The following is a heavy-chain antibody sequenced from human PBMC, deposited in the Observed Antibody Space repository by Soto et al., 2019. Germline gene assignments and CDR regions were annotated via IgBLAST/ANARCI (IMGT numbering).Heavy chain of an antibody. Sequence: PSETLSLTCTVSGASISTGSYFWGWIRQPPGKGLEWIGNIYYSGSTNYNPSLKSRVTISVDTSKNQFSLKLSSVTAADTAVYYCARETGYSSSWGQGTLVTVSS. CDR3: ARETGYSSS. V-gene: IGHV4-61*01. D-gene: IGHD6-13*01. CDR1: GASISTGSYF. CDR2: IYYSGST. J-gene: IGHJ4*02.